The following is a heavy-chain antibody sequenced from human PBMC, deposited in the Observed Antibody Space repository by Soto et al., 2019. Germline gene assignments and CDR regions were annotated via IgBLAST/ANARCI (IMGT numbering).Heavy chain of an antibody. D-gene: IGHD2-2*01. CDR1: GGSISSGLHY. CDR2: IYNTGST. CDR3: ARGMPYYFDY. Sequence: QVQLQESGPGLVNPSQTLSLTCTVSGGSISSGLHYWSWIRQRPGKGLEWIAYIYNTGSTYYNPSLKSRITISVDTSNNQFSLKMSSVTAADTAVYYCARGMPYYFDYWGQGSLVTVSS. V-gene: IGHV4-31*03. J-gene: IGHJ4*02.